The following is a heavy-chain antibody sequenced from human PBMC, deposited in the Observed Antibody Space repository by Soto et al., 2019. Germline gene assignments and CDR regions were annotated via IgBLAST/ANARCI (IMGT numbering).Heavy chain of an antibody. CDR3: ARGPSGDKGDY. CDR1: GDSISNVYAC. D-gene: IGHD7-27*01. Sequence: QVQLQESGPGLVKPSQTLSLTCTVSGDSISNVYACWSWIRQPPDKGLEWIGHIYNGGTTYNNPSLTXRXTXSXXTSKNQFSLQLSSVSAADTAVYYCARGPSGDKGDYWGQGTLVTVSS. CDR2: IYNGGTT. J-gene: IGHJ4*02. V-gene: IGHV4-30-4*01.